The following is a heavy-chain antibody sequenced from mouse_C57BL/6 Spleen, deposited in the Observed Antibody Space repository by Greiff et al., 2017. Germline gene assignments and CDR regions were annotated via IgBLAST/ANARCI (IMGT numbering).Heavy chain of an antibody. Sequence: QVQLQQSGAELARPGASVKMSCKASGYTFTSYTMHWVKQRPGQGLEWIGYINPSSGYTKYKQKFKDKATLTADKSSSTAYMQLISLTSEDSAVYYCARFYGSSYWYFDVWGTGTTVTGSS. CDR2: INPSSGYT. D-gene: IGHD1-1*01. CDR1: GYTFTSYT. CDR3: ARFYGSSYWYFDV. V-gene: IGHV1-4*01. J-gene: IGHJ1*03.